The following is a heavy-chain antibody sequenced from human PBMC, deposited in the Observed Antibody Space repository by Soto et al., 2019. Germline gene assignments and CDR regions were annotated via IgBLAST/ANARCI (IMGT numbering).Heavy chain of an antibody. V-gene: IGHV4-39*01. CDR2: IYYSGST. J-gene: IGHJ4*02. CDR3: ARQKVGATLFSGGADY. Sequence: QLQLQESGPGLVKPSETLSLTCTVSGGSISSSSYYWGWIRQPPGKGLEWIGSIYYSGSTYYNPSLKSRVTISVDTSKNQFSLKLSSVTAADTAVYYCARQKVGATLFSGGADYWGQGTLVTVSS. D-gene: IGHD1-26*01. CDR1: GGSISSSSYY.